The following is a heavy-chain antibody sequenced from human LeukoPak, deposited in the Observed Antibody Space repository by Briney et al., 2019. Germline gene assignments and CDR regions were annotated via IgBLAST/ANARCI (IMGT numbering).Heavy chain of an antibody. J-gene: IGHJ5*02. V-gene: IGHV4-39*07. CDR2: IYYSGST. Sequence: SETLSLTCTVSGGSISSSSYYWGWIRQPPGKGLEWIGSIYYSGSTYYNPSLKSRVTISVDTSKNQFSLKLSSVTAADTAVYYCARDLSPRPEGWFDPWGQGTLVTVSS. CDR3: ARDLSPRPEGWFDP. CDR1: GGSISSSSYY.